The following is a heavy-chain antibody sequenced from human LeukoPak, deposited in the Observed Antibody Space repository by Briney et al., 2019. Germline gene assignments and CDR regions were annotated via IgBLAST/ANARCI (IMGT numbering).Heavy chain of an antibody. Sequence: PGGSLRLSCAASGFTFDDYGMSWVRQAPGKGLEWVSGISWNSGNIDYADSVKGRFTISRDNAKNSLYLQMNSLRAEDMALYYCAKASGSYYYYYIDVWGKGTTVTVSS. D-gene: IGHD3-10*01. CDR3: AKASGSYYYYYIDV. V-gene: IGHV3-9*03. CDR1: GFTFDDYG. J-gene: IGHJ6*03. CDR2: ISWNSGNI.